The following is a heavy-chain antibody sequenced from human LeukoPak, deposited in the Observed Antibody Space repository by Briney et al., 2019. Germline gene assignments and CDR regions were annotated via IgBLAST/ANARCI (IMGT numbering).Heavy chain of an antibody. Sequence: NTSETLSLTCAVYGGSFSGYYWSWIRQPPGKGLEWIGEINHSGSTNYNPSLKSRVTISVDTSKNQFSLKLSSVTAADTAVYYCARGGRKWRKLLWFGELGPRDYWAQGTLVTVSS. CDR1: GGSFSGYY. CDR2: INHSGST. CDR3: ARGGRKWRKLLWFGELGPRDY. J-gene: IGHJ4*02. V-gene: IGHV4-34*01. D-gene: IGHD3-10*01.